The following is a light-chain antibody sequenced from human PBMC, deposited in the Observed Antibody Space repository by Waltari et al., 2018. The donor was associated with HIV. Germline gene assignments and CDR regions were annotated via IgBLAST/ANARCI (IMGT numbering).Light chain of an antibody. V-gene: IGLV2-14*01. CDR3: GSYITNTNVL. CDR1: SSTVGDYNY. Sequence: QSALTQPASVSGSPGQSLTISCTGTSSTVGDYNYVSWYQQHPGKAPQLIIYEVSNRPSGVSNRFSGSKSGNTASLTISGLQAEDEAYYYCGSYITNTNVLFGGGTRLTVL. J-gene: IGLJ2*01. CDR2: EVS.